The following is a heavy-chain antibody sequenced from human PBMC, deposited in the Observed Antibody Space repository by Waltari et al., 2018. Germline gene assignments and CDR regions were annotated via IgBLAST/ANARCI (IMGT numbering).Heavy chain of an antibody. CDR3: ARIYYGDYVVY. CDR1: GFTFSSYW. V-gene: IGHV3-7*03. CDR2: IKQDGSEK. J-gene: IGHJ4*02. Sequence: EVQLVESGVGLVQPGGYLRLSCAASGFTFSSYWMSWVRQAPGKGLEWVANIKQDGSEKYYVDSVKGRFTISRDNAKNSLYLQMNSLRAEDTAVYYCARIYYGDYVVYWGQGTLVTVSS. D-gene: IGHD4-17*01.